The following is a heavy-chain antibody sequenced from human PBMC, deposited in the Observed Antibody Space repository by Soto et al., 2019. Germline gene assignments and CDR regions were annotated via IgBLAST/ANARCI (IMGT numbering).Heavy chain of an antibody. CDR2: MTPKSDDT. Sequence: ASVKVSCKASGYTFTNYDVNWVRQAPGQGLEWVGWMTPKSDDTGYAQKFQGRVTLTRNTAISTAYMELSSMTSEHTAVYYGARGLAVTRDAFDIWAQGTMVIVSS. J-gene: IGHJ3*02. CDR3: ARGLAVTRDAFDI. D-gene: IGHD4-4*01. CDR1: GYTFTNYD. V-gene: IGHV1-8*01.